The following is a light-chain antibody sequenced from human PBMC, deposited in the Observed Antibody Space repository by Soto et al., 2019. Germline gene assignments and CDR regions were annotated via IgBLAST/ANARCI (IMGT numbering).Light chain of an antibody. CDR1: QSVLYNSNKRNY. Sequence: DIVMTQSPDSLAVSLGERATINCKSSQSVLYNSNKRNYLVLYQQKAGQPPKLLIYWASTRESGVPDRVSGSGSGTDFTLTISSLQAEDVAVEYWQQHYNTPLTVGQGTGLEIK. J-gene: IGKJ5*01. CDR2: WAS. CDR3: QQHYNTPLT. V-gene: IGKV4-1*01.